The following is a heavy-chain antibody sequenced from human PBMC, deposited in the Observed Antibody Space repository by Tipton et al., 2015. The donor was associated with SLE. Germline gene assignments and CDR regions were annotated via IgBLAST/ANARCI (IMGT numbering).Heavy chain of an antibody. V-gene: IGHV4-34*01. D-gene: IGHD5-18*01. Sequence: TLSLTCAVYGGSFSGYYWSWIRQPPGKGLEWIGEINHSGSTNYNPSLKSRVTISVDTSKNQFSLKLSSVTAADTAVYYCARLHVDTAMGPFDYWGQGTLVTVSS. CDR3: ARLHVDTAMGPFDY. CDR1: GGSFSGYY. J-gene: IGHJ4*02. CDR2: INHSGST.